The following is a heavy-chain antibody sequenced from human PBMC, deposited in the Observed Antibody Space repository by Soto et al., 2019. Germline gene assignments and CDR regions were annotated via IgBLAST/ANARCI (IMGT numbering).Heavy chain of an antibody. CDR2: ISYDGSNK. V-gene: IGHV3-30-3*01. D-gene: IGHD3-16*02. J-gene: IGHJ4*02. CDR3: ARVPFSLITFGGVIGS. Sequence: GGSLRLSCAASGFTFSSYAMHWVRQAPGEGLEWVAVISYDGSNKYYADSVKGRFTISRDNSKNTLYLQMNSLRAEDTAVYYCARVPFSLITFGGVIGSWGQGTLVTVSS. CDR1: GFTFSSYA.